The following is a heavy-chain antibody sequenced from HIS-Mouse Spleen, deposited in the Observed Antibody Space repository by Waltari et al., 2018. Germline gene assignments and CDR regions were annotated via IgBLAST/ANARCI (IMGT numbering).Heavy chain of an antibody. CDR2: IYYSGST. V-gene: IGHV4-39*07. CDR1: GGYIRSSSSY. Sequence: QLQLQESGPGLVKPSETLSLTCPVPGGYIRSSSSYWGWIRQPPGKGLEWIGSIYYSGSTYYNPSLKSRVTISVDTSKNQFSLKLSSVTAADTAVYYCAREIPYSSSWYDWYFDLWGRGTLVTVSS. CDR3: AREIPYSSSWYDWYFDL. J-gene: IGHJ2*01. D-gene: IGHD6-13*01.